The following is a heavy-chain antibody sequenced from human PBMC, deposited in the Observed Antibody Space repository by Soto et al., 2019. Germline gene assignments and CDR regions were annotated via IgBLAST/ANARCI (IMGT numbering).Heavy chain of an antibody. J-gene: IGHJ5*02. D-gene: IGHD3-3*02. Sequence: SETLSLTCTVSRGSISSGTHYWGWVRQPPGKGLEWIGSIFYLGSSYYNPSLKSRVTMSVDTSKNQFSLRLRSVTAADTALYFCARHSLALRKNNWFDPWGQGIMVTSPQ. CDR3: ARHSLALRKNNWFDP. CDR1: RGSISSGTHY. CDR2: IFYLGSS. V-gene: IGHV4-39*01.